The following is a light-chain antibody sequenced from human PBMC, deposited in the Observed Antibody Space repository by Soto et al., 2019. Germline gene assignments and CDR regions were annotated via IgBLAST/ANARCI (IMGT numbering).Light chain of an antibody. CDR1: SSDIGGYNF. V-gene: IGLV2-8*01. Sequence: QSALTQPPSASGSPGQSVTISCTGTSSDIGGYNFVSWYQQHPGKAPKLMIDEVNKRPSGVPDRFSGSKSGNTASLTVSGLQAEDEADYYCSSYADTNNLVFGXGTKLTVL. CDR2: EVN. J-gene: IGLJ2*01. CDR3: SSYADTNNLV.